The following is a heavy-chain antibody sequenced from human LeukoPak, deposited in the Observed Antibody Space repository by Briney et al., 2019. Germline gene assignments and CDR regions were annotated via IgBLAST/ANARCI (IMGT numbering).Heavy chain of an antibody. J-gene: IGHJ5*02. CDR3: ARLEPPYYYDSSGPNWFDP. CDR2: IYPGDSDT. D-gene: IGHD3-22*01. Sequence: GESLKISCKGSGYSFTSYWIGWVRQMPGKGLEWMGIIYPGDSDTRYSPSFQGQVTISADKSISTAYLQWSSLKVSDTAMYYCARLEPPYYYDSSGPNWFDPWGQGTLVTVSS. V-gene: IGHV5-51*01. CDR1: GYSFTSYW.